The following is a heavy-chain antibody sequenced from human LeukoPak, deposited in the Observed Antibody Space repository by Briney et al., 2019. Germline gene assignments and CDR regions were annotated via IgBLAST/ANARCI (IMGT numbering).Heavy chain of an antibody. CDR2: ISWNGGST. V-gene: IGHV3-20*04. D-gene: IGHD4-23*01. CDR1: EFTFDDYG. Sequence: GGSLRLSCAASEFTFDDYGMSWVRQVPGKGLEWVSGISWNGGSTDYADSVKDRFTVSRDNAESSLLLQMNSLRAEDTALYYCARARDYGGNAIFFDYWGQGTLVTVSS. J-gene: IGHJ4*02. CDR3: ARARDYGGNAIFFDY.